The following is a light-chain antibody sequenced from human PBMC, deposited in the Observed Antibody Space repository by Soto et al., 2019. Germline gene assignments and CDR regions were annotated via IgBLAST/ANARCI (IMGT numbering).Light chain of an antibody. CDR1: SSDVGGYNY. V-gene: IGLV2-8*01. Sequence: QSVLTQPPSASGSPGQSVTISCTGTSSDVGGYNYVSWYQQHPDKAPKLMIYEVSKRPSGVPDRFSGSKSGNTASLTVSGIQAEDEADYYCSSYAGSKNSVFGGGTKVTVL. J-gene: IGLJ3*02. CDR3: SSYAGSKNSV. CDR2: EVS.